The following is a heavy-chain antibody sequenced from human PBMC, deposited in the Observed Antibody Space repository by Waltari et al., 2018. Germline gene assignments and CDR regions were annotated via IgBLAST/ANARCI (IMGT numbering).Heavy chain of an antibody. V-gene: IGHV3-43D*04. J-gene: IGHJ4*02. D-gene: IGHD3-3*01. CDR1: GLPFVDPA. CDR2: ISWDGTNT. Sequence: ELQLVESGGAVVQPGGSLRLSCAASGLPFVDPAVHWVRQAPGKGLEWVSVISWDGTNTYYVDSVKGRFTISRDNSKSTLYLQMSSLRAEDTALYYCVKGRYYDFWSAYPDYWGQGTLVTVSS. CDR3: VKGRYYDFWSAYPDY.